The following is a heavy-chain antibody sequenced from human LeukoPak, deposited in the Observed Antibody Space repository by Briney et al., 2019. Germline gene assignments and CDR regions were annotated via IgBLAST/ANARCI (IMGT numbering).Heavy chain of an antibody. CDR1: GFTFSSYA. D-gene: IGHD3-10*01. V-gene: IGHV3-23*01. CDR3: AKDRGGGGYFDY. CDR2: ISGSGGST. Sequence: GESLRLSCAASGFTFSSYAMSWVRQAPGKGLEWVSAISGSGGSTYYADSVKGRFTISRDNSKNTLYLQMNSLRAEDTAVYYCAKDRGGGGYFDYWGQGTLVTVSS. J-gene: IGHJ4*02.